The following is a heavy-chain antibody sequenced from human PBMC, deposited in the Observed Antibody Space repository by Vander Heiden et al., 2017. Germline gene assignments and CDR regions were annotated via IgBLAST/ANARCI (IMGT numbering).Heavy chain of an antibody. Sequence: EVQLLDSGGGLVQPGGSLRLSCAASGFTFSSSSRSWVRQAPGKGLEWVSAISGSGGSKYYADAVKGRLTISRDESKNILYLKMKRMRAKDTAVYYSAKDPSGGWTGDYWGQGTMVTVYS. CDR3: AKDPSGGWTGDY. CDR1: GFTFSSSS. D-gene: IGHD5-12*01. J-gene: IGHJ4*02. V-gene: IGHV3-23*01. CDR2: ISGSGGSK.